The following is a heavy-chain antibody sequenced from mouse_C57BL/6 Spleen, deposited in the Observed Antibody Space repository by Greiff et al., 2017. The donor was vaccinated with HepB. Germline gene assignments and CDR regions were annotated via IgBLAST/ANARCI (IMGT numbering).Heavy chain of an antibody. D-gene: IGHD1-1*01. CDR1: GFTFSDYG. CDR3: ARRYYGYFDY. Sequence: EVHLVESGGGLVKPGGSLKLSCAASGFTFSDYGMHWVRQAPEKGLEWVAYISSGSSTIYYADTVKGRFTISRDNAKNTLFLQMTSLRSEETAMYYCARRYYGYFDYWGQGTTLTVSS. J-gene: IGHJ2*01. V-gene: IGHV5-17*01. CDR2: ISSGSSTI.